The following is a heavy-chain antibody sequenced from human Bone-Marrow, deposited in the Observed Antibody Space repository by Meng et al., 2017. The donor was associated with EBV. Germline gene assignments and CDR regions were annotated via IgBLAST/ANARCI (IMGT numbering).Heavy chain of an antibody. CDR1: GYTFTNFD. Sequence: QVRVVQAGAGVKKPGASVRVTCEASGYTFTNFDLNWVRQAAGQGLEWMGWMNPDSGNTGYARNFQGRVSMTRDTSRNTAYMELRGLTYEDTAIYYCARGLQGTNWFDPWGQGTLVTVSS. J-gene: IGHJ5*02. V-gene: IGHV1-8*01. CDR2: MNPDSGNT. CDR3: ARGLQGTNWFDP.